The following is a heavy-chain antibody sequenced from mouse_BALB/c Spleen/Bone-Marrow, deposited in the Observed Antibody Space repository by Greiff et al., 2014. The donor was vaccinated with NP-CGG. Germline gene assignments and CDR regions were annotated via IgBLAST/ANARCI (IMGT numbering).Heavy chain of an antibody. CDR1: GFDFSGYW. CDR2: INPDSRTT. Sequence: VQLQQSGGGLVQPGGSLKLSCAASGFDFSGYWMTWVRQAPGKGLEWIGEINPDSRTTNYKPSLKEKFIMSRDNAKNTLYLQMSKVRSEDTALYYCARNGYYGWITYWGQGTLVTVSA. V-gene: IGHV4-1*02. CDR3: ARNGYYGWITY. J-gene: IGHJ3*01. D-gene: IGHD2-3*01.